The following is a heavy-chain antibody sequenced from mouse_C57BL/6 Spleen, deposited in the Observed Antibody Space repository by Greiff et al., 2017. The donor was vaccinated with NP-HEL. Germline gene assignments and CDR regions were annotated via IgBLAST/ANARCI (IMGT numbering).Heavy chain of an antibody. CDR2: INPSNGGT. CDR1: GYTFTSYW. CDR3: ARGIYYDYGFAY. Sequence: VQLQQPGTELVKPGASVKLSCKASGYTFTSYWMHWVKQRPGQGLEWIGNINPSNGGTNYNEKFKSKATLTVDKSSSTAYMQLSSLTAEDSAVYYCARGIYYDYGFAYWGQGTLVTVSA. D-gene: IGHD2-4*01. J-gene: IGHJ3*01. V-gene: IGHV1-53*01.